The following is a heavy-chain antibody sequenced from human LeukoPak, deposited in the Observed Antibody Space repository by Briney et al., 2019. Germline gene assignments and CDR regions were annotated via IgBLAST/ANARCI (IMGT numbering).Heavy chain of an antibody. CDR2: IHTSGST. J-gene: IGHJ4*02. Sequence: SETLSLTCTVSGGSISSYYWSWIRQPAGKGLEWIGRIHTSGSTNYSPSLKSRVTMSVDTSKNQFSLKLSSVTAADTAVYYCARDRYYLDSSARYFDYWGQGTLVTVSS. CDR3: ARDRYYLDSSARYFDY. CDR1: GGSISSYY. D-gene: IGHD3-22*01. V-gene: IGHV4-4*07.